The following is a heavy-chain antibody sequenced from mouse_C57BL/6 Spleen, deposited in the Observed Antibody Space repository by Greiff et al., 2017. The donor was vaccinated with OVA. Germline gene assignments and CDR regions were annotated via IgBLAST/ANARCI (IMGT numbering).Heavy chain of an antibody. CDR1: GFTFSDYY. D-gene: IGHD4-1*01. Sequence: EVKVVESEGGLVQPGSSMKLSCTASGFTFSDYYMAWVRQVPEKGLEWVANINYDGSSTYYLDSLKSRFIISRDNAKNILYLQMSSLKSEDTATYYCAREGGTGTFAYWGQGTLVTVSA. CDR3: AREGGTGTFAY. J-gene: IGHJ3*01. V-gene: IGHV5-16*01. CDR2: INYDGSST.